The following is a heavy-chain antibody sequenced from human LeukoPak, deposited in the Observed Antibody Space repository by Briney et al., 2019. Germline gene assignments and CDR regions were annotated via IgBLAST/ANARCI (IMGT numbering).Heavy chain of an antibody. D-gene: IGHD3-22*01. J-gene: IGHJ3*02. CDR1: GYTFTSYG. CDR2: ISAYSGNT. CDR3: ARDPYYYDSSGYKNYGAFDI. V-gene: IGHV1-18*01. Sequence: ASVKVSCKASGYTFTSYGISWVRQAPGQGLEWMGWISAYSGNTNYAQKLQGRVTMTTDTSTSTAYMELRSLRSDDTAVYYCARDPYYYDSSGYKNYGAFDIWGQGTMVTVSS.